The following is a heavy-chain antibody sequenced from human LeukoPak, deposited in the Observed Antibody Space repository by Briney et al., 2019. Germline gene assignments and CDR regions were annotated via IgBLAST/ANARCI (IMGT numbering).Heavy chain of an antibody. D-gene: IGHD6-19*01. J-gene: IGHJ3*01. CDR1: GFTFDDYG. Sequence: TGGSLRLSCAASGFTFDDYGMSWVRQAPGKGLEWVSGINWNGGSTGYADSVKGRFTISRDNAKNSLYLQMNSLRAEDTAVYYCARAKQWLDDAFDVWGQGTMVTVSS. CDR2: INWNGGST. CDR3: ARAKQWLDDAFDV. V-gene: IGHV3-20*04.